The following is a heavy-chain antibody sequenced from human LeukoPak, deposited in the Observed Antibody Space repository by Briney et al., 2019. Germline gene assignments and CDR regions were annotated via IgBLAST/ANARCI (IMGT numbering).Heavy chain of an antibody. J-gene: IGHJ1*01. CDR2: IATGGYTL. D-gene: IGHD2/OR15-2a*01. V-gene: IGHV3-11*01. Sequence: GGSLRLSCAASGFSFSDTYMSWIRQAPGKGLEWIAYIATGGYTLDYADSVRGRFTVSRDNAKNSLYLQMNSLRVEDTAVYHCATSSFYSQLWGQGTLVTVSS. CDR1: GFSFSDTY. CDR3: ATSSFYSQL.